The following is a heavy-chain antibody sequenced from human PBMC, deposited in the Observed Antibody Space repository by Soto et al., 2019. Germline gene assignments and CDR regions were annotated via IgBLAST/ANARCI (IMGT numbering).Heavy chain of an antibody. Sequence: GGSLRLSCAASGFTFSSYAMHWVRQAPGKGLEWVAVISYDGSNKYYADSVKGRFTISRDNSKNTLYLQMNSLRAEDTAVYYCAREMCGYDSSGYYSCYFDYWGQGTLVTVSS. CDR3: AREMCGYDSSGYYSCYFDY. J-gene: IGHJ4*02. V-gene: IGHV3-30-3*01. CDR2: ISYDGSNK. CDR1: GFTFSSYA. D-gene: IGHD3-22*01.